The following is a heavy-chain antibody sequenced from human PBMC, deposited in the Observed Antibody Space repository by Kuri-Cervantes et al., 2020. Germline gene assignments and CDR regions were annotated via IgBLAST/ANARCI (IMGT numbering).Heavy chain of an antibody. Sequence: SETLSLTCTVSGGSISSGGYYWSWIRQHPGKGLEWIGYIYYSGSTYYNPSLKSRVTISVDTSKNQFSLKLSSVTAEDTAVYYCARDRPLGGCSSTSCYVPSVYYYYGMDVWGQGTTVTVSS. CDR2: IYYSGST. J-gene: IGHJ6*02. V-gene: IGHV4-31*03. CDR1: GGSISSGGYY. D-gene: IGHD2-2*01. CDR3: ARDRPLGGCSSTSCYVPSVYYYYGMDV.